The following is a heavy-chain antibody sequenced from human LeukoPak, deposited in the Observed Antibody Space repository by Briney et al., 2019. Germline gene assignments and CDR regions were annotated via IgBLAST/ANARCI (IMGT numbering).Heavy chain of an antibody. V-gene: IGHV3-20*04. Sequence: GGSLRLSCAASGFTFDDYAMSWVRQAPGKGLEWVSGINWNGGSTGYADSVKGRFTISRDNAKNSLHLQMNSLKTEDTAVYYCTRDVVAGLYYYYYYYMDVWGKGTTVTVSS. CDR2: INWNGGST. D-gene: IGHD6-19*01. J-gene: IGHJ6*03. CDR3: TRDVVAGLYYYYYYYMDV. CDR1: GFTFDDYA.